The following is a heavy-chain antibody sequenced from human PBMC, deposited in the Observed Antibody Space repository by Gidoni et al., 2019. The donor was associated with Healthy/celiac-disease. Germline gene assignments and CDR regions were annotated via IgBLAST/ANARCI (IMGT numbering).Heavy chain of an antibody. Sequence: AASGFTFSSYAMHWVRQAPGKGLEWVAVISYDGSNKYYADSVKVRFTISRDNSKNTLYLQMNSLRAEDTAVYYCASVKYSSGWYEGLDYWGQGTLVTVSS. CDR1: GFTFSSYA. V-gene: IGHV3-30*01. D-gene: IGHD6-19*01. CDR3: ASVKYSSGWYEGLDY. J-gene: IGHJ4*02. CDR2: ISYDGSNK.